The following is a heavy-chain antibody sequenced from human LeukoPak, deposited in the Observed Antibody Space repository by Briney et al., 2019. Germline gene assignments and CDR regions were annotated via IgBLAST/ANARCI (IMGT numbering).Heavy chain of an antibody. D-gene: IGHD7-27*01. CDR2: IIPNFGTA. J-gene: IGHJ3*02. CDR1: RGTFSSYA. Sequence: SVKVSCNASRGTFSSYAISWVRQAPGQGLEWMGRIIPNFGTANYAQKFQGRVTITTDESTSTAYMELSSLRSEDTAVYYCASRGLGKAWVAFDIWGQGTMVTVSS. V-gene: IGHV1-69*05. CDR3: ASRGLGKAWVAFDI.